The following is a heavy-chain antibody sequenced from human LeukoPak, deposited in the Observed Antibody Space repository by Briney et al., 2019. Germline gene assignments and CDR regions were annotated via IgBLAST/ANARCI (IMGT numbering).Heavy chain of an antibody. V-gene: IGHV3-66*02. Sequence: GGSLRLSCAASGFTVSSNYMSWVRQAPGKGLEWVSVIYSGGSTYYADSVKGRFTISRENSKNTLYLQMNSLRAGDTAVYYCARAQMRGGVFDYWGQGTLVTVSS. D-gene: IGHD3-16*01. J-gene: IGHJ4*02. CDR1: GFTVSSNY. CDR2: IYSGGST. CDR3: ARAQMRGGVFDY.